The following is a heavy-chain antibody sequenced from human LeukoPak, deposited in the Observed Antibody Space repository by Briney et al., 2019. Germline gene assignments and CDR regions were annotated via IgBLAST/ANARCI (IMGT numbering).Heavy chain of an antibody. CDR2: ISGSGGST. CDR1: GFTFSSYA. J-gene: IGHJ4*02. Sequence: GGSLRLSCAASGFTFSSYAMSWVRQAPGKGPEWVSAISGSGGSTYYADSVKGRFTISRDNSKNTLYLQMNSLRAEDTAVYYCAKGDCSSTSCYRGLRFLEWLSPAYFDYWGQGTLVTVSS. V-gene: IGHV3-23*01. CDR3: AKGDCSSTSCYRGLRFLEWLSPAYFDY. D-gene: IGHD2-2*02.